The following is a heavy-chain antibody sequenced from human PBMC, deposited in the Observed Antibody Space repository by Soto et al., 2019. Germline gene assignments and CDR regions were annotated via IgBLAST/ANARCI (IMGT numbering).Heavy chain of an antibody. D-gene: IGHD5-12*01. Sequence: QVQLVQSGAEVRKPGASVTVSCRSSGDSFNDYYIHWVRQAPGQGFGWMGWINPNGGVTKYAQKFKGWVSMTRDTSIRTVYMQLSRLRSDDTAVYYCARESGGATATLDYYYFYMDVWGTGTTVTVSS. V-gene: IGHV1-2*04. CDR3: ARESGGATATLDYYYFYMDV. CDR2: INPNGGVT. J-gene: IGHJ6*03. CDR1: GDSFNDYY.